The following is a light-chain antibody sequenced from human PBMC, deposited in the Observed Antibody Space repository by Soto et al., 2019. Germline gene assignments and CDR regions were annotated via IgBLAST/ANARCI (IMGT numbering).Light chain of an antibody. CDR2: DVS. J-gene: IGLJ1*01. CDR1: SSDVGGYDY. Sequence: QSALTQPAAVSGSPGQSITISCTGTSSDVGGYDYVSWYQQHPGRAPKLMIYDVSNRPSGVSNRFSGSKSGNTASLIISGLQAEDEADYYCSSYTSTGTLVFGTGTKLTVL. CDR3: SSYTSTGTLV. V-gene: IGLV2-14*03.